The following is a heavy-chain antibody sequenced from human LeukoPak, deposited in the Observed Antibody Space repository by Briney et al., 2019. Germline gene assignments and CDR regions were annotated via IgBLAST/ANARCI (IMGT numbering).Heavy chain of an antibody. J-gene: IGHJ4*02. V-gene: IGHV3-23*01. CDR2: ISGSGGST. CDR3: AKRHSGYCSGGSCYSFSGLIDY. Sequence: GGSLRLSCAASGFTFSSYAMSWVRQAPGKGLEWVPAISGSGGSTYYADSVKGRFTISRDNSKNTLYLQMNSLRAEDTAVYYCAKRHSGYCSGGSCYSFSGLIDYWGQGTLVTVSS. D-gene: IGHD2-15*01. CDR1: GFTFSSYA.